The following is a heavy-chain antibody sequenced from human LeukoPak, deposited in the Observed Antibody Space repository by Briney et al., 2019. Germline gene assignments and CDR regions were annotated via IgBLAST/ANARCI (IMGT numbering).Heavy chain of an antibody. J-gene: IGHJ5*02. Sequence: PSETLSLTCTVSGGSISSYYWSWIRQPPGKGLEWIGYIYYSGSTNYNPSLKSRVTISVDTSKNQFSLKLGSVTAADTALYYCVREGYSSSWFDPWGQGTLVTVSS. CDR1: GGSISSYY. V-gene: IGHV4-59*01. D-gene: IGHD6-13*01. CDR2: IYYSGST. CDR3: VREGYSSSWFDP.